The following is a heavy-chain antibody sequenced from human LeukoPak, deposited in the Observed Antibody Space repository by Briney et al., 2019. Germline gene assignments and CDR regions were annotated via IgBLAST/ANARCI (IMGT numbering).Heavy chain of an antibody. V-gene: IGHV4-30-4*01. CDR2: IYYSGST. CDR3: ARDANYYDSSGPDWFDP. Sequence: SETLSLTCTVSGGSISSGDYYWSWIRQPPGKGLEWIGYIYYSGSTYYNPSLKSRVTISVDTSKNQFSLKLSSVTAADTAVYYCARDANYYDSSGPDWFDPWGQGTLVTVSS. D-gene: IGHD3-22*01. CDR1: GGSISSGDYY. J-gene: IGHJ5*02.